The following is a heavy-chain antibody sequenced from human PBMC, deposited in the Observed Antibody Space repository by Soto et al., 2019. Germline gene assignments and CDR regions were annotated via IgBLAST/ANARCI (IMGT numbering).Heavy chain of an antibody. Sequence: EASVKVSCKTSGYTFTTFFLHWMRQAPGQRLEWMGWINPANGDTMYSQKFLGRVSNTRDTSATTAYMELTSLTSEDTAIYYCARGPSTGCFDSWGQGTLVTVSS. CDR2: INPANGDT. D-gene: IGHD1-1*01. J-gene: IGHJ4*02. V-gene: IGHV1-3*01. CDR1: GYTFTTFF. CDR3: ARGPSTGCFDS.